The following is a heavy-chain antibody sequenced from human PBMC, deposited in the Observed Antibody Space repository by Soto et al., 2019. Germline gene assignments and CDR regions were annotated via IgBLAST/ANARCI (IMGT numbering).Heavy chain of an antibody. CDR2: IYYSGST. D-gene: IGHD7-27*01. J-gene: IGHJ6*02. V-gene: IGHV4-59*01. CDR3: ARDQTGEGYYGMDV. CDR1: GGSISSYY. Sequence: SETLSLTCTVSGGSISSYYWSWIRQPPGKGLEWIGYIYYSGSTNYNPSLRSRVTISVDTSKNQFSLKLSSVTAADTAVYYCARDQTGEGYYGMDVWGQGTTVTVSS.